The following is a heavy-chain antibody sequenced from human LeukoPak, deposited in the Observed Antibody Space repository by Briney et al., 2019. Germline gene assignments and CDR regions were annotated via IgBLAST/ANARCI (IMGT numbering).Heavy chain of an antibody. CDR2: IIPIFGTA. CDR3: ARAPYYYDSSGYGNFDY. J-gene: IGHJ4*02. V-gene: IGHV1-69*13. CDR1: GYTFTSYY. D-gene: IGHD3-22*01. Sequence: SVKVSCKASGYTFTSYYMHWVRQAPGQGLEWMGGIIPIFGTANYAQKFQGRVTITADESTSTAYMELSSLRSEDTAVYYCARAPYYYDSSGYGNFDYWGQGTLVTVSS.